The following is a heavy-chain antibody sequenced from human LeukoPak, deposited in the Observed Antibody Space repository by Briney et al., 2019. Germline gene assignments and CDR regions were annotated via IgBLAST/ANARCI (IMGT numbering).Heavy chain of an antibody. CDR2: ISSSSTYI. CDR1: GFTFSSYS. Sequence: PGGSLRLSCAASGFTFSSYSINWVRQAPGKGLEWVSSISSSSTYIYYADSVKGRFTISRDNAKNSLYLQMNSLRAEDTAVYYCARRLTGTNNFDYWGQGTLVTVSS. J-gene: IGHJ4*02. CDR3: ARRLTGTNNFDY. V-gene: IGHV3-21*01. D-gene: IGHD1-7*01.